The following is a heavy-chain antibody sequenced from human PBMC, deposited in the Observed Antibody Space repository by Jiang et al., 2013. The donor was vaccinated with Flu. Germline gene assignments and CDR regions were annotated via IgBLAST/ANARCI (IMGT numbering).Heavy chain of an antibody. V-gene: IGHV1-3*01. CDR1: GYRFNAYA. CDR2: INGVNGDT. CDR3: ARGNWNYGDF. J-gene: IGHJ4*02. D-gene: IGHD1-7*01. Sequence: SGAEVKKPGASVKVTCKTSGYRFNAYALHWVRQAPGQRPEWLGFINGVNGDTKYSQKFQGRVTFTRDTSARTAYMELTSLTSEDTAVYYCARGNWNYGDFWGQGTLVTVSS.